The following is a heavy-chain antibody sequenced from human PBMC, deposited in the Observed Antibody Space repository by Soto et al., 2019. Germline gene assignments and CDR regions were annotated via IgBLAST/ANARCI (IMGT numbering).Heavy chain of an antibody. Sequence: QVQLQQWGAGLLKPSETLSLSCAVYGGYFNDNYYTWFRQPPGKGLEWIGEISRSGTTKYIPSLNSLASMSFDASKTQVSVKVRSVTAAVTAVYYCATSLWFGTQVELWGQGALVTVSS. CDR3: ATSLWFGTQVEL. D-gene: IGHD3-10*01. CDR1: GGYFNDNY. V-gene: IGHV4-34*01. J-gene: IGHJ5*02. CDR2: ISRSGTT.